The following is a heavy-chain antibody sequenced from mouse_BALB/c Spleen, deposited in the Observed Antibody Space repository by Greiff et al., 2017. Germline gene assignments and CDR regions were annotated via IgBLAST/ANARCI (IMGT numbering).Heavy chain of an antibody. J-gene: IGHJ4*01. CDR1: GYSFTGYY. CDR3: ARGGTMITPYYAMDY. CDR2: INPYNGAT. V-gene: IGHV1-31*01. Sequence: VQLQQSGPELVKPGASVKISCKASGYSFTGYYMHWVKQSHVKSLEWIGRINPYNGATSYNQNFKDKASLTVDKSSSTAYMELHSLTSEDSAVYYCARGGTMITPYYAMDYWGQGTSVTVSS. D-gene: IGHD2-4*01.